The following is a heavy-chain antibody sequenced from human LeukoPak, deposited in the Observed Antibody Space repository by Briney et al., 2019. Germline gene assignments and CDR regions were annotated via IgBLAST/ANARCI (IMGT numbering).Heavy chain of an antibody. J-gene: IGHJ4*02. D-gene: IGHD5-18*01. CDR1: GGSISSYY. V-gene: IGHV4-59*01. CDR3: ARGGYSYGFDY. Sequence: PSETLSLTCTVSGGSISSYYWSWIRQPPGKGLEWIGYIYYSGSTNYNPSLKSRVTISVDTPKNQFSLKLSSVTAADTAVYYCARGGYSYGFDYWGQGTLVTVSS. CDR2: IYYSGST.